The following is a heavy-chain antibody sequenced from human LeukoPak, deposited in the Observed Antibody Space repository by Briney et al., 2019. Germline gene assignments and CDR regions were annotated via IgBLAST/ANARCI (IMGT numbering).Heavy chain of an antibody. Sequence: ASVKVSCKASGYTFTSYYMHWVRQAPGQGLEWMGIINPSGGSTSYAQKFQGRVTMTRDTSTSTVYMELSSLRSEDTAVYYCARDLGPVVAASHNWFDPRGQGTLVTVSS. CDR3: ARDLGPVVAASHNWFDP. D-gene: IGHD2-15*01. V-gene: IGHV1-46*01. CDR1: GYTFTSYY. CDR2: INPSGGST. J-gene: IGHJ5*02.